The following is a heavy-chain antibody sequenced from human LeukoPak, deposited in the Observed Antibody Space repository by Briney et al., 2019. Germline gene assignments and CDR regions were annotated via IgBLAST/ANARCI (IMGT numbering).Heavy chain of an antibody. CDR2: FDPEDGET. D-gene: IGHD6-19*01. V-gene: IGHV1-24*01. Sequence: ASVKVSCKVSGYTLTELSMHWVRQAPGKGLEWMGGFDPEDGETIYAQKFQGRVTMTEDTSTDTAYMELSSLRSGDTAVYYCARDLWQWLPSDYWGQGTLVTVSS. CDR1: GYTLTELS. CDR3: ARDLWQWLPSDY. J-gene: IGHJ4*02.